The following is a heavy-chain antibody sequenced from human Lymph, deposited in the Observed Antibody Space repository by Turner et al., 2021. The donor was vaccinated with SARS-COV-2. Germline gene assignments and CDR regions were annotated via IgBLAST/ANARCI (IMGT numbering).Heavy chain of an antibody. CDR3: AREGVVGATSGLDY. J-gene: IGHJ4*02. Sequence: QVQLVESGGGVVQPGRSLRLSCAASGFTFSSHGMHWVRQAPGKGLEGVAVIWYDGSNKYHADSVKGRFTISRDNSKNTLYLQMNSLRAEDTAVYYCAREGVVGATSGLDYWGQGTLVTVSS. V-gene: IGHV3-33*01. CDR1: GFTFSSHG. CDR2: IWYDGSNK. D-gene: IGHD1-26*01.